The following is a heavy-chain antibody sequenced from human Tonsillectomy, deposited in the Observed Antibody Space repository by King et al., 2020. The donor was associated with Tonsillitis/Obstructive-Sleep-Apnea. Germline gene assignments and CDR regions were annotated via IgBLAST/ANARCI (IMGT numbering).Heavy chain of an antibody. CDR1: GGTFSSYA. D-gene: IGHD3-10*01. J-gene: IGHJ6*03. CDR3: ARVGITMVRGVIYPDYYYYYMDV. Sequence: VQLVESGAEVKKPGSSVKVSCTASGGTFSSYAISWVRQAPGQGLEWMGGIIPIFGTANYAQKFQGRVTITADESTSTAYMELSSLRSEDTAVYYCARVGITMVRGVIYPDYYYYYMDVWGKGTTVTVSS. V-gene: IGHV1-69*01. CDR2: IIPIFGTA.